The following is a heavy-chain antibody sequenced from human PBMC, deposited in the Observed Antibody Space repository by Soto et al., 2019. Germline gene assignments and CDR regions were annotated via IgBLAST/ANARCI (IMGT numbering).Heavy chain of an antibody. CDR3: ARDPAHYDILTGFHYYYGMDV. CDR1: GGSISSYY. CDR2: IYYSGST. V-gene: IGHV4-59*01. J-gene: IGHJ6*02. D-gene: IGHD3-9*01. Sequence: PSETLSLTCTVSGGSISSYYWSWIRQPPGKGLEWIGYIYYSGSTNYNPSLKSRVTISVDTSKNQFSLKLSSVTAADTAVYYCARDPAHYDILTGFHYYYGMDVWGQGTTVTVS.